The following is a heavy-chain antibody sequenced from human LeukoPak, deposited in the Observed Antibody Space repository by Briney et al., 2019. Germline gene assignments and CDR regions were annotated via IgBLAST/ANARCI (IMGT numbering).Heavy chain of an antibody. V-gene: IGHV3-30*18. CDR2: ISYDGSNK. J-gene: IGHJ4*02. Sequence: SGGSLRLSCAASGFTFSSYGMHWVRQAPGKGLEWVAVISYDGSNKYYADSVKDRFTISRENSKNTLYVQMNSMRAEKTAVYYCAKGYWGSSGYYFDYWGQGTLVTVSS. CDR1: GFTFSSYG. CDR3: AKGYWGSSGYYFDY. D-gene: IGHD3-22*01.